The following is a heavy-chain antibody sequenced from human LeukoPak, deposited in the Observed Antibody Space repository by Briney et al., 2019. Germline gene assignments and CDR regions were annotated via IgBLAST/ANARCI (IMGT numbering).Heavy chain of an antibody. D-gene: IGHD6-19*01. CDR2: IYYSGNT. V-gene: IGHV4-39*01. Sequence: SETLSLTCTVSGGSISRSQYYWGWIRQPPGKGLEWIGTIYYSGNTFYNTSLKSRLTISVDTPNNRFSLKLSSVIPAYMAVYYCARHGHKAVAGDNWGQGILLTVSS. CDR3: ARHGHKAVAGDN. J-gene: IGHJ4*02. CDR1: GGSISRSQYY.